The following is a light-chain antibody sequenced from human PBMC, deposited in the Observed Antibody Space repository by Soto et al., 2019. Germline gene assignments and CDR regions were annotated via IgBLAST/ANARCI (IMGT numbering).Light chain of an antibody. CDR1: QSLLHSNGYNY. CDR2: LGS. J-gene: IGKJ1*01. CDR3: MQGTNWPPET. V-gene: IGKV2-28*01. Sequence: DIVITQSPLSVRVSGLERASISCRSSQSLLHSNGYNYLDWYLQKPGQSPQLLIYLGSNRASGVPDRFSGSGSGTDFTLKISRVEAEDVGVYYCMQGTNWPPETFGQGTKVDIK.